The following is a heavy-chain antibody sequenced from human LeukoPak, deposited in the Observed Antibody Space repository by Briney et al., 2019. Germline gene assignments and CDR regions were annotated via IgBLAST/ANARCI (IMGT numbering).Heavy chain of an antibody. J-gene: IGHJ4*02. CDR1: GCTFSSYS. D-gene: IGHD4-17*01. Sequence: SGGSLRLSCAASGCTFSSYSMNWVRQAPGNGLEWVSSISSSSSYIYYADSVKGRFTISRDNAKNSLYLQMNSLRAEDTAVYYCARDWEATVSFLDYWGQGTLVTVSS. CDR3: ARDWEATVSFLDY. V-gene: IGHV3-21*01. CDR2: ISSSSSYI.